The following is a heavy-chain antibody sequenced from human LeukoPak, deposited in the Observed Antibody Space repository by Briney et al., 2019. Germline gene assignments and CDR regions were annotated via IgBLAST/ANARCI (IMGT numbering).Heavy chain of an antibody. CDR3: ASRRYSSSWYINY. D-gene: IGHD6-13*01. Sequence: SETLSLTCAVYGGSFSGYYWSWIRQPPGKGLEWIGEINHSGSTNYNPSLKSRVTISVDTSKNRFSLKLSSVTAADTAVYYCASRRYSSSWYINYWGQGTLVTVSS. CDR2: INHSGST. V-gene: IGHV4-34*01. J-gene: IGHJ4*02. CDR1: GGSFSGYY.